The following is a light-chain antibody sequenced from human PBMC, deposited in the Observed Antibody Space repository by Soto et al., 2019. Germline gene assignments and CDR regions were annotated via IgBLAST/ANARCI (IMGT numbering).Light chain of an antibody. CDR3: QQYNNYWGLT. CDR2: KAT. J-gene: IGKJ4*01. V-gene: IGKV1-5*03. Sequence: DIQMTQSPSTLSASVGDRVTITCRASQSMSYWLAWYQQKPGKAPKLLIYKATNLEAGVPARFSGSGSGTEFTLTISSLKPDDFAKYYCQQYNNYWGLTFGGGTRVEIK. CDR1: QSMSYW.